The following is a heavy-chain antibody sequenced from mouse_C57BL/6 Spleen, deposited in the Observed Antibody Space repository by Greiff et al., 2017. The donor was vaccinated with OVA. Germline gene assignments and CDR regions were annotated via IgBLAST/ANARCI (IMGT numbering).Heavy chain of an antibody. J-gene: IGHJ2*01. CDR3: ARRWTCPELGRAGYFDY. CDR1: GYTFTGYW. Sequence: QVQLQQSGAELMKPGASVKLSCKATGYTFTGYWIEWVKQRPGHGLEWIGEILPGSGSTNYNEKFKGKATFTADTSSNTAYMQLSSLTTEDSAIYYCARRWTCPELGRAGYFDYWGQGTTLTVSS. CDR2: ILPGSGST. D-gene: IGHD4-1*01. V-gene: IGHV1-9*01.